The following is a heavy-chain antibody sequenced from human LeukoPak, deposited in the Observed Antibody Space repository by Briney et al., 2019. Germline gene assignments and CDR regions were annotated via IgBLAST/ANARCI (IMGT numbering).Heavy chain of an antibody. CDR3: ARSVEGYCSGGSCYSYYYYMDV. Sequence: SETLSLTCTVSGGSISSYYWSWIRQPPGKGLEWIGYIYYSGSTNYNPSLKSRVTISVDTSKNQFSLKLSSVTAADTAVYYCARSVEGYCSGGSCYSYYYYMDVWGRGTTVTVSS. D-gene: IGHD2-15*01. CDR1: GGSISSYY. J-gene: IGHJ6*03. CDR2: IYYSGST. V-gene: IGHV4-59*01.